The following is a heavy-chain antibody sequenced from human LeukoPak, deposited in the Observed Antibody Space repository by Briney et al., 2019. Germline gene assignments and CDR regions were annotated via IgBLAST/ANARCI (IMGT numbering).Heavy chain of an antibody. J-gene: IGHJ4*02. CDR2: ISSSSRYI. D-gene: IGHD3-22*01. CDR3: ARLYYYDSSGPY. V-gene: IGHV3-21*01. CDR1: GFTFSSYS. Sequence: PGGSLRLSCVASGFTFSSYSMNWVRQAPGKGLEWVSSISSSSRYIYYAESVKGRFTISRDNSKNTLYLQMNSLRAEGTAVYYCARLYYYDSSGPYWGQGTLVTVSS.